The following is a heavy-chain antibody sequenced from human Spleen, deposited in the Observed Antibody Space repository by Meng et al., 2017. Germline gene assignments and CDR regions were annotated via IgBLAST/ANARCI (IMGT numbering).Heavy chain of an antibody. D-gene: IGHD1/OR15-1a*01. CDR2: IYYSGST. CDR3: VRSRAWVRTGFDP. Sequence: QLQLQESCPGLVKPSETLSLTCTVSGGSVSSSSYYWGWIRQPPGKGLEWIGNIYYSGSTYYNPSLKSRVSISVDTFKNQFSLKLSSVTAADTAVYYCVRSRAWVRTGFDPWGQGTLVTVSS. J-gene: IGHJ5*02. CDR1: GGSVSSSSYY. V-gene: IGHV4-39*01.